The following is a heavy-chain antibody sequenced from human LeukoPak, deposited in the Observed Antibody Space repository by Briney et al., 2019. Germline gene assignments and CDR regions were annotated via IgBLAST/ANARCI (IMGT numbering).Heavy chain of an antibody. CDR2: INTVASYI. D-gene: IGHD2-21*01. Sequence: GGSLRFSCAASGFTFSSFSINWVRQAPGKGLEWVSSINTVASYIYYADSVRGRFTISRDNAKNSLYLQMNSLRAEDTGVYYCARLRRNGDSGGFYYYYDSWGQGTLVTVSS. J-gene: IGHJ4*02. CDR1: GFTFSSFS. V-gene: IGHV3-21*01. CDR3: ARLRRNGDSGGFYYYYDS.